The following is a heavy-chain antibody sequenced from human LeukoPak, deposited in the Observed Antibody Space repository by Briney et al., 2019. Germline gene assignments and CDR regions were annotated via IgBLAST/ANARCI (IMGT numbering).Heavy chain of an antibody. CDR3: ATWAGRPDYYYYYMDV. D-gene: IGHD3-10*01. Sequence: ASVKVSCKVSGYTFTDYYMHWVKQAPGKGIEWMGLVDPEDGETIYAEKFQGTVTITADTSTDTAYMQLSSLRSEDTAVYYCATWAGRPDYYYYYMDVLGKGTTVTVSS. J-gene: IGHJ6*03. CDR1: GYTFTDYY. V-gene: IGHV1-69-2*01. CDR2: VDPEDGET.